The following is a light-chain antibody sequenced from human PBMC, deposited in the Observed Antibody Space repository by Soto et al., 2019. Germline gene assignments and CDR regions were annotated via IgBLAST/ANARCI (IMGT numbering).Light chain of an antibody. Sequence: QAVVTQPPSASGTPGQRVTISCSGSSSNIGGNTVNWYQQLPGTAPRVLIYSNNQRPSGVPDRFSGSKSGTSASLAISGLQSEDEADYYCAAWDDRLNAVVFGGGTKVTVL. J-gene: IGLJ2*01. CDR2: SNN. CDR3: AAWDDRLNAVV. CDR1: SSNIGGNT. V-gene: IGLV1-44*01.